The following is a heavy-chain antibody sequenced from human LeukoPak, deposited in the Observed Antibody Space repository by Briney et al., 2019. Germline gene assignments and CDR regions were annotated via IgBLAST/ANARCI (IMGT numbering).Heavy chain of an antibody. CDR2: IRNDGSMK. V-gene: IGHV3-30*02. J-gene: IGHJ5*02. D-gene: IGHD2-2*01. Sequence: GGSLRLSCAASGFIFSNYGMHWVRQTPAKGLEWVAFIRNDGSMKYYADSVKGRFTISRDNSKNTLYLQMSNLRTEDMAVYYCAKSDIIVVSDAKGNWFDPWGQGSLVTVSS. CDR1: GFIFSNYG. CDR3: AKSDIIVVSDAKGNWFDP.